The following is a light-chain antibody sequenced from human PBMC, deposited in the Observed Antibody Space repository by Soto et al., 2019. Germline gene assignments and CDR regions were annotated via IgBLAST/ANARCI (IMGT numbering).Light chain of an antibody. V-gene: IGKV1-33*01. CDR2: DAS. J-gene: IGKJ3*01. CDR1: QDISNY. CDR3: QQYDNLPRT. Sequence: DIPMTQSPSSLSASVGDRVTITCQASQDISNYLNWYQQKPGKAPKLLIYDASNLETGVPSRFSGSGSGTDFTFTISSLHPEDIATYYCQQYDNLPRTFGPGTKVDIK.